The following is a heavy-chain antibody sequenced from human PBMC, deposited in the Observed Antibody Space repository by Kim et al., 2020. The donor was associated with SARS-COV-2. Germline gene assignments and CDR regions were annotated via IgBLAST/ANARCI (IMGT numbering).Heavy chain of an antibody. CDR2: T. Sequence: TNFNPPHKNRLTISRDPSKNQFSLKLSSVTAADTAVYYCARGARWFGFDYWGQGTLVTVSS. V-gene: IGHV4-34*01. J-gene: IGHJ4*02. D-gene: IGHD3-10*01. CDR3: ARGARWFGFDY.